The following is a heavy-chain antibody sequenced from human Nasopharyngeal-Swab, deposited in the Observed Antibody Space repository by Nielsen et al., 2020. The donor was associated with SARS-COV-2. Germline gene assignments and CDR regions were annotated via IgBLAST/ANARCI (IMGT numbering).Heavy chain of an antibody. CDR2: IKWDGGDT. J-gene: IGHJ4*02. D-gene: IGHD6-19*01. CDR1: GATPDAYS. Sequence: GGSLRPSCAADGATPDAYSMHWGRQAPGKGREWVALIKWDGGDTSYADSVKGRFTISRDNSENSLYLQMNSLRMEDTALYYCAKDHSSGWLDYWGPGTLVTVSS. V-gene: IGHV3-43*01. CDR3: AKDHSSGWLDY.